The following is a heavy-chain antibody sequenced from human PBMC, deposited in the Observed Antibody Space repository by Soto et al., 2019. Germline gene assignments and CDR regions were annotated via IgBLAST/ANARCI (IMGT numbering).Heavy chain of an antibody. CDR1: GGSISSYY. Sequence: QVQLQESGPGLVKPSETLSLTCSVSGGSISSYYWSWIRQPPGKGLEWIGYIYYSGSTNYNPSLKSRVTLAVDTSKNQFSLKLSSVTAADTAVYYCARGYCSGGSCYRFNFDYWSQGTLVTVSS. V-gene: IGHV4-59*01. J-gene: IGHJ4*02. CDR2: IYYSGST. CDR3: ARGYCSGGSCYRFNFDY. D-gene: IGHD2-15*01.